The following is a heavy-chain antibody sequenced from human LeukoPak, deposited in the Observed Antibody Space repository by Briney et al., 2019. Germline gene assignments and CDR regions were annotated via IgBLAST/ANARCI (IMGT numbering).Heavy chain of an antibody. D-gene: IGHD3-22*01. CDR3: AKDLPRDYYDSSGHIGGY. CDR2: ISGSGGSS. Sequence: GGSLRLSCAASGFTFNSYGMSWVRQAPGKGLEWVSAISGSGGSSNYADSVKGRFTISRDNSKNTLYLQMNSLRAEDTAVYYCAKDLPRDYYDSSGHIGGYWGQGTLVTVSS. J-gene: IGHJ4*02. V-gene: IGHV3-23*01. CDR1: GFTFNSYG.